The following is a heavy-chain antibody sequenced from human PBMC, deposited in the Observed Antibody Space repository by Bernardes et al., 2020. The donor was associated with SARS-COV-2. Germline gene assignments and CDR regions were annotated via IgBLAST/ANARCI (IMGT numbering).Heavy chain of an antibody. CDR2: IDPNRGDT. CDR1: TYVFIDYS. J-gene: IGHJ5*02. CDR3: ARDSTGWFED. D-gene: IGHD7-27*01. V-gene: IGHV1-2*02. Sequence: ASLKVSCTASTYVFIDYSIHWVRQAPGQGLEWMGRIDPNRGDTDYAQNFQGRVTMTSDTSIGAAYMELSSLTFDDTAIYYCARDSTGWFEDWGQGTLVTVSS.